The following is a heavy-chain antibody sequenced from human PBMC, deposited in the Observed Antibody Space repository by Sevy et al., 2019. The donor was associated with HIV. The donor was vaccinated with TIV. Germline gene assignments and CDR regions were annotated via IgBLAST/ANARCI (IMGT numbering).Heavy chain of an antibody. D-gene: IGHD3-3*01. CDR1: GFTFSSYW. Sequence: GSLRLSCAASGFTFSSYWMSLVRQAPGKGLEWVANIKKDGSVKLYADAVKGRITISRDNAENSVDLQMKSLRAEDTAVYFCARWRGAQSEFDYWGQGTRVTVSS. J-gene: IGHJ4*02. V-gene: IGHV3-7*01. CDR3: ARWRGAQSEFDY. CDR2: IKKDGSVK.